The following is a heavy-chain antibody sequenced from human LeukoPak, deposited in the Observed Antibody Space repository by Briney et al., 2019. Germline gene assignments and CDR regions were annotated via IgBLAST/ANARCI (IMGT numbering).Heavy chain of an antibody. V-gene: IGHV1-69*13. CDR1: GYTFTSYY. CDR3: ARDRESVVVAATAYNWFDP. CDR2: IIPIFGTA. J-gene: IGHJ5*02. D-gene: IGHD2-15*01. Sequence: SVKVSCKASGYTFTSYYMHWVRQAPGQGLEWMGGIIPIFGTANYAQKFQGRVTITADESTSTAYMELSSLRSEDTAVYYCARDRESVVVAATAYNWFDPWGQGTLVTVSS.